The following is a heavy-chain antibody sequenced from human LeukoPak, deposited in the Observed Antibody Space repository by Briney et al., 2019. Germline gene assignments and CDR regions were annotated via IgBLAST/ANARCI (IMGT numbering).Heavy chain of an antibody. V-gene: IGHV3-30*02. J-gene: IGHJ4*02. CDR1: GFTFSSYG. Sequence: GGSLRLSCAASGFTFSSYGMHWVRQAPGKGLEWVAFIRYDGSNKYYADSVKGRFTISRDNSKNTLYLQMNSLRAEDTAVYYCAKARTIFGVAILNYFDYWGQGTLVTVSS. CDR3: AKARTIFGVAILNYFDY. CDR2: IRYDGSNK. D-gene: IGHD3-3*01.